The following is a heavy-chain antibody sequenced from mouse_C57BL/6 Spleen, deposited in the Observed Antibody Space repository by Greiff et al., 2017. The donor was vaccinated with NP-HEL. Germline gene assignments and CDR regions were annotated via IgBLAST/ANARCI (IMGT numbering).Heavy chain of an antibody. CDR2: IDPSDSYT. V-gene: IGHV1-69*01. CDR1: GYTFTSYW. CDR3: ARILHYYGSAGYFDV. J-gene: IGHJ1*03. D-gene: IGHD1-1*01. Sequence: QVQLKQPGAELVMPGASVKLSCKASGYTFTSYWMHWVKQRPGQGLEWIGEIDPSDSYTNYNQKFKGKSTLTVDKSSSTAYMQLSSLTSEDSAVYYCARILHYYGSAGYFDVWGTGTTVTVSS.